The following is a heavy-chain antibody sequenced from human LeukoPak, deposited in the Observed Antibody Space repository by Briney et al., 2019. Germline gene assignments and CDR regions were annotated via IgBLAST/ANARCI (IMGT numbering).Heavy chain of an antibody. CDR2: ISSSGSTI. CDR1: GFTFSSYE. J-gene: IGHJ4*02. D-gene: IGHD3-22*01. V-gene: IGHV3-48*03. CDR3: ARDGYYYDSSGYYPYYFDY. Sequence: PGGSLRLSCAASGFTFSSYEMNWVRQAPGKGLEWVSYISSSGSTIYYADSVKGRFTISRDNAKNSLYLQMNSLRAEDTAVYYCARDGYYYDSSGYYPYYFDYWGQETLVTVSS.